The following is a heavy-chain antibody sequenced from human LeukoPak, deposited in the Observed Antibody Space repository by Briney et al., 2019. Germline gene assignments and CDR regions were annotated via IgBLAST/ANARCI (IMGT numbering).Heavy chain of an antibody. Sequence: SETLSLTCAVSGGSISSGGYYWSWIREPPGKGLEWIGYIYYGGSTDYNPSLKSRVTISKDTSKTQFSLGLSSVTAADTAVYYCARARLDSSGRFDYWGQGTLVTVSS. CDR1: GGSISSGGYY. CDR3: ARARLDSSGRFDY. D-gene: IGHD3-22*01. J-gene: IGHJ4*02. CDR2: IYYGGST. V-gene: IGHV4-61*08.